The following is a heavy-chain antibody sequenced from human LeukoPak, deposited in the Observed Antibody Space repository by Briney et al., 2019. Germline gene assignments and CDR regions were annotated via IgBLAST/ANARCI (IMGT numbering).Heavy chain of an antibody. J-gene: IGHJ4*02. CDR3: ATGTTDSSGWYGDY. Sequence: ASVKVSCKVSGYTLTELSMHWVRQAPGKGLEWMGGFDPEDGETIYAQRFQGRVTMTEDTSTDTAYMELSSLRPEDTAVYYCATGTTDSSGWYGDYWGQGTLVTVSS. CDR2: FDPEDGET. CDR1: GYTLTELS. D-gene: IGHD6-19*01. V-gene: IGHV1-24*01.